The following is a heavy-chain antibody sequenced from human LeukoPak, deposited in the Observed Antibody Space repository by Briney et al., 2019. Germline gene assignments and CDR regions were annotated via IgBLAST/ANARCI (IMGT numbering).Heavy chain of an antibody. CDR1: GGSISSSNW. J-gene: IGHJ6*02. Sequence: PSETLSLTCAVSGGSISSSNWWSWVRQPPGKGLEWIGEIYHSGSTNYNPSLKSRVTISVDKSKNQFSLKLSSVTAADTAVYYCARVYLVHGCYYYGMDVWGQGTTVTVSS. CDR2: IYHSGST. D-gene: IGHD6-13*01. CDR3: ARVYLVHGCYYYGMDV. V-gene: IGHV4-4*02.